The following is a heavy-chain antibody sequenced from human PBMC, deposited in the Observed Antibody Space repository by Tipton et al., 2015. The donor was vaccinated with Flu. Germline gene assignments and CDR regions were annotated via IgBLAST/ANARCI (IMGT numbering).Heavy chain of an antibody. J-gene: IGHJ4*02. Sequence: TLSLTCAVYGGSFSGYYWSWIRQPPGKGLEWIGEINHSGSTNYNPSLKSRVTISVDTSKNQFSLKLSSVTAADTAVYYCARKYNSSYSGYFDYWGQGTLVTVS. D-gene: IGHD6-13*01. V-gene: IGHV4-34*01. CDR1: GGSFSGYY. CDR2: INHSGST. CDR3: ARKYNSSYSGYFDY.